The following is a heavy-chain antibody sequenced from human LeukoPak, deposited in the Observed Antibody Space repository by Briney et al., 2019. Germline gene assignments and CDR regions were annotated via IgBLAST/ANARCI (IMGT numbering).Heavy chain of an antibody. CDR1: GFPFDRYW. V-gene: IGHV3-7*01. CDR2: IKHDGSEK. CDR3: ARQPIYEAYFDF. D-gene: IGHD3-16*01. Sequence: PGGSLRLSCVASGFPFDRYWMSWVRQAPGKGLEWVANIKHDGSEKNSVDSVKGRFTISRDNAENSLFLQMNSLRADDTAVYFCARQPIYEAYFDFWGQGTLVTVSS. J-gene: IGHJ4*02.